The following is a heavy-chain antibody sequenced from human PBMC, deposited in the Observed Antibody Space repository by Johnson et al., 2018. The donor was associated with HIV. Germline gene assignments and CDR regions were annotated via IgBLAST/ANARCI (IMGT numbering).Heavy chain of an antibody. CDR2: INWNGGST. J-gene: IGHJ3*02. CDR3: ARDHRVYDIPAGAFDI. V-gene: IGHV3-20*04. CDR1: GFTFDDYG. Sequence: VQLVESGGGVVQPGGSLRLSCAASGFTFDDYGMSWVRQTPGKGLELVSGINWNGGSTDYADSVKGRFTISRDNAKNSLFLQMNSLRAEDTALYSCARDHRVYDIPAGAFDIWGQGTMVTVSS. D-gene: IGHD5/OR15-5a*01.